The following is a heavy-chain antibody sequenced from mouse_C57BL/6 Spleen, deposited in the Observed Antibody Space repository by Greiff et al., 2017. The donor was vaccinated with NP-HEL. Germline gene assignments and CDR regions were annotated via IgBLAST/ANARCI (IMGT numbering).Heavy chain of an antibody. CDR1: GYAFSSYW. CDR3: ARHYFYAMDY. Sequence: VQLQESGAELVKPGASVKISCKASGYAFSSYWMNWVKQRPGKGLEWIGQIYPGDGDTNYNGKFKGKATLTADISSSTAYMQLSSLTSEDSAVYFCARHYFYAMDYWGQGTSVTVSS. D-gene: IGHD1-2*01. V-gene: IGHV1-80*01. J-gene: IGHJ4*01. CDR2: IYPGDGDT.